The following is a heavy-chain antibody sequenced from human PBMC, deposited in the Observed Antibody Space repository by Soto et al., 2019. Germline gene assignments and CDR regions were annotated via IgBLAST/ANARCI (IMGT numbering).Heavy chain of an antibody. D-gene: IGHD4-17*01. Sequence: QVQLVQSGAEVKKPGSSVKVSCKASGGTFSSYTISWVRQAPGQGLEWMGRIIPILGIANYAQKFQGRVTITAVKSTSTAYMELSSLRSEDTAVYYCARDREGYGDYNFGYWGQGTLVTVSS. J-gene: IGHJ4*02. CDR1: GGTFSSYT. CDR3: ARDREGYGDYNFGY. CDR2: IIPILGIA. V-gene: IGHV1-69*08.